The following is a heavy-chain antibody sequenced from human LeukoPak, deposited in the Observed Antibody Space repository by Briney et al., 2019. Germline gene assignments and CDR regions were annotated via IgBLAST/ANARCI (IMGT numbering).Heavy chain of an antibody. Sequence: PGGSLRLSCAASGFTFSSYAMHWVRQAPGKGLEWVAVISYDGSNKYYADSVKGRFTISRDNSKNTLYLQMNSLRAEDTAVYYCAREGQRVARGVIERYNWFDPWGQGTLVTVSS. CDR1: GFTFSSYA. CDR2: ISYDGSNK. J-gene: IGHJ5*02. D-gene: IGHD3-10*01. V-gene: IGHV3-30-3*01. CDR3: AREGQRVARGVIERYNWFDP.